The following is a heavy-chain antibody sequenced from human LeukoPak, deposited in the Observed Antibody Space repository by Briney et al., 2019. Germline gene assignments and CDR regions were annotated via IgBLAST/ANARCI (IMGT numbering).Heavy chain of an antibody. CDR3: ARGPPLRVGRGLYYMDV. V-gene: IGHV4-59*01. Sequence: LETLPLTCTVSGDSIISYYWTWIRQSPGKGLEWIGHIYFSGATYYNPSLNSRVTISIDKSKSQFSLKLGSLTAADTAVYYCARGPPLRVGRGLYYMDVWDKGTTVTVSS. D-gene: IGHD3-10*01. CDR1: GDSIISYY. CDR2: IYFSGAT. J-gene: IGHJ6*03.